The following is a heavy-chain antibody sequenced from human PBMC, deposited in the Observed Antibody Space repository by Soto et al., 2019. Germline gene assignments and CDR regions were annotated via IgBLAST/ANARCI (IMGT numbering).Heavy chain of an antibody. CDR3: ARVHLMVVAGSTLDY. V-gene: IGHV4-38-2*01. CDR1: GDSVSSGAD. Sequence: PSETLSLTCAVCGDSVSSGADWAWIRQPPGKGPEWIASIYHGGTTFYNPSLKSRITISVDTSNNQVSLKLTSVTAADTAVYYCARVHLMVVAGSTLDYSGHPPLLTV. J-gene: IGHJ4*01. D-gene: IGHD6-19*01. CDR2: IYHGGTT.